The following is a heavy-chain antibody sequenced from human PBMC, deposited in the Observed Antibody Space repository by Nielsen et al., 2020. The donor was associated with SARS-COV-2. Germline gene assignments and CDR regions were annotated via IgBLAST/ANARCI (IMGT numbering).Heavy chain of an antibody. J-gene: IGHJ6*02. CDR3: ARDRSIYFYYGMDV. Sequence: GESLKISYAASGFTFSSYSMNWVRQAPGKGLEWVSYISSSSTIYYADSVKGRFTISRDNSMNTLYLRMNSLRAEDAAVYFCARDRSIYFYYGMDVWGQGTTVTVSS. CDR1: GFTFSSYS. CDR2: ISSSSTI. V-gene: IGHV3-48*01. D-gene: IGHD2/OR15-2a*01.